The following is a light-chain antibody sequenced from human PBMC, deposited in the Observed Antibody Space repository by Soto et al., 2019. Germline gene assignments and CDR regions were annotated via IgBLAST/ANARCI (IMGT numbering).Light chain of an antibody. CDR2: VEGSGTY. CDR1: TGHSSYI. V-gene: IGLV4-60*03. J-gene: IGLJ2*01. Sequence: QSVLTQSSSASASLGSSVRLTCTLSTGHSSYIIAWHQQRPGKAPRYLMKVEGSGTYKKGSGVPXRFXXSXSXXDRXLTISNLQSDDEADYFCETWDSNTHVIFGGGTKVTVL. CDR3: ETWDSNTHVI.